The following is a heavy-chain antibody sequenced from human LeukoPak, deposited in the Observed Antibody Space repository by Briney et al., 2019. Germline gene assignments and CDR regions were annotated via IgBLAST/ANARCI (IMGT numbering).Heavy chain of an antibody. J-gene: IGHJ4*02. CDR1: GGSISSYY. Sequence: SETLSLTCTVSGGSISSYYWSWIRQPPGKGLEWIGYIYYSGSTNYNPSLKSRVTISVDTSKNQFSLKLSSVTAADTAVYYCARPSYYGSGSYFYRVSGASYYFDYWGQGTLVTVSS. CDR3: ARPSYYGSGSYFYRVSGASYYFDY. CDR2: IYYSGST. V-gene: IGHV4-59*01. D-gene: IGHD3-10*01.